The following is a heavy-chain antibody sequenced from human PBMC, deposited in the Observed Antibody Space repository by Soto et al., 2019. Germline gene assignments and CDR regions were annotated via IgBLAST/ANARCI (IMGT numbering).Heavy chain of an antibody. V-gene: IGHV4-59*01. CDR2: IYYSGST. D-gene: IGHD6-13*01. CDR1: GGSISSYY. CDR3: ARDERDLAAAGKKWFDP. Sequence: SETLSLTCTVSGGSISSYYWSWIRQPPGKGLEWIGHIYYSGSTNYNPSLKSRVTISVDTSKNQFSLKLSSVTAADTAVYYCARDERDLAAAGKKWFDPWGQGTLVTVSS. J-gene: IGHJ5*02.